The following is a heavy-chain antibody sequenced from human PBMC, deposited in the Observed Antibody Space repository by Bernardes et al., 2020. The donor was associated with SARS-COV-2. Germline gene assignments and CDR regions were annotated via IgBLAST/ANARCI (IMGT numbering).Heavy chain of an antibody. J-gene: IGHJ6*02. CDR2: LYYSGST. CDR3: AGPTVTTAGRNYYGMDL. D-gene: IGHD4-17*01. V-gene: IGHV4-39*01. CDR1: GGSISSNSYY. Sequence: WGSLRLTCTVSGGSISSNSYYWGWIRQPKGKELEWIRSLYYSGSTYYNPSLKSRVTISVDTSKNQFSLKLSSVTAADTAVYYCAGPTVTTAGRNYYGMDLWGQGTTVTVSS.